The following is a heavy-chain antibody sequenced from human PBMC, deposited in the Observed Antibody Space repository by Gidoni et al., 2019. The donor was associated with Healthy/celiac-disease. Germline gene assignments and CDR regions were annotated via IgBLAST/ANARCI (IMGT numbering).Heavy chain of an antibody. J-gene: IGHJ3*02. D-gene: IGHD2-15*01. CDR2: IYPGDSDT. V-gene: IGHV5-51*01. CDR1: GYSFTSSW. CDR3: ARGRYCSGGSCYTDAFDI. Sequence: EVQLVQSGAEVKKPGESLKISCKGSGYSFTSSWIGWVRQMPGKGLEWMGIIYPGDSDTRYSPSFQGQVTISADKSISTAYLQWSSLKASDTAMYYCARGRYCSGGSCYTDAFDIWGQGTMVTVSS.